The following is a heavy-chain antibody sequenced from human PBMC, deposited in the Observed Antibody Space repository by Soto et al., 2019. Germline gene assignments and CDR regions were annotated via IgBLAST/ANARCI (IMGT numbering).Heavy chain of an antibody. V-gene: IGHV4-31*03. D-gene: IGHD2-2*02. Sequence: SETLSLTCTVSGGSISSGGYYWSWIRQHPGKGLEWIGYIYYSGSTYYNPSLKSRVTISVDTSKNQFSLKLSSVTAADTAVYYCARRIVVVTAAILDYYYGMDVWGQGTKVTVYS. CDR3: ARRIVVVTAAILDYYYGMDV. CDR1: GGSISSGGYY. CDR2: IYYSGST. J-gene: IGHJ6*02.